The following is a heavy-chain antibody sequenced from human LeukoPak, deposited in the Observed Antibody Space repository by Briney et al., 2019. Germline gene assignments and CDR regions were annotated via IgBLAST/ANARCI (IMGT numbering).Heavy chain of an antibody. V-gene: IGHV4-61*02. D-gene: IGHD3-10*01. CDR2: ISSSGST. J-gene: IGHJ6*03. Sequence: PSETLSLTCTVSGDSISSGDYYWSWIRQPAGKGLEWIGRISSSGSTNYNPSLKSRVTISVDTSKNQFSLKLSSVTAADTAVYYCAREIVHYGSGSYRYYYYYMDVWGKGTTVTISS. CDR1: GDSISSGDYY. CDR3: AREIVHYGSGSYRYYYYYMDV.